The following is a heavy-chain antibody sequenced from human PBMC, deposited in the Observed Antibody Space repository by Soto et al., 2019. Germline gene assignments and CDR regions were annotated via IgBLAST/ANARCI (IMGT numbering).Heavy chain of an antibody. Sequence: QVQLEQSGAEVKKPGSSVKVSCKASGGTFRTAAVSWVRQAPGQGLEWMGGIMPVFRTPDYAQKFHGRVTITADESTSTAYMESSGLRSDDTAVYYCARDNDRPQVGGNYYYMLDVWGQGTTITVS. D-gene: IGHD2-2*01. CDR2: IMPVFRTP. CDR1: GGTFRTAA. CDR3: ARDNDRPQVGGNYYYMLDV. J-gene: IGHJ6*02. V-gene: IGHV1-69*12.